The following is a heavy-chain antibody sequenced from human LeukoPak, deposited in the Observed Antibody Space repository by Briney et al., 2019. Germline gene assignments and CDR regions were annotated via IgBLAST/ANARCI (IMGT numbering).Heavy chain of an antibody. D-gene: IGHD3-22*01. V-gene: IGHV3-7*01. CDR3: ARITYYYDSSGYYYPYYFDY. CDR1: GFTFSSYW. J-gene: IGHJ4*02. CDR2: IKQDGSEK. Sequence: GGSLRLSCAASGFTFSSYWMSWVRQAPGKGLEWVANIKQDGSEKYYVDSVKGRFTISRDNAENSLYLQMNSLRAEDTAVYYCARITYYYDSSGYYYPYYFDYWGQGTLVTVSS.